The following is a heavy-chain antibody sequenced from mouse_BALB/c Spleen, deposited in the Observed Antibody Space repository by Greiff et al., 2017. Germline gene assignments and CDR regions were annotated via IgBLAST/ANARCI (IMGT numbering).Heavy chain of an antibody. D-gene: IGHD2-4*01. J-gene: IGHJ4*01. V-gene: IGHV3-8*02. CDR1: GDSITSGY. Sequence: EVKLMESGPSLVKPSQTLSLTCSVTGDSITSGYWNWIRKFPGHKLEYMGYISYSGSTYYNPSLKSRISITRDTSKNQYYLQLNSVTTEDTATYYCARWPIYYDYDGDYAMDYWGQGTSVTVSA. CDR3: ARWPIYYDYDGDYAMDY. CDR2: ISYSGST.